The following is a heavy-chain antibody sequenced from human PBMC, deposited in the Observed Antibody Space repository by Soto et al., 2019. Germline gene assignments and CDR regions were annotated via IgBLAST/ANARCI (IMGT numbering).Heavy chain of an antibody. CDR2: IRSKAYGGTT. CDR3: TRERRGRVRWELLHAFDI. Sequence: GESLKISCTASGFTFGDYAMSWFRQAPGKGLEWVGFIRSKAYGGTTEYAASVKGRFTISRDDSKSIAHLQMNSLKTEDTAVYYCTRERRGRVRWELLHAFDIWGQGTMVTVSS. J-gene: IGHJ3*02. CDR1: GFTFGDYA. V-gene: IGHV3-49*03. D-gene: IGHD1-26*01.